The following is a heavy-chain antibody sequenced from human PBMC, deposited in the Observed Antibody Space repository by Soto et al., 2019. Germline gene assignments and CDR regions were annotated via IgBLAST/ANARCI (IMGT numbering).Heavy chain of an antibody. J-gene: IGHJ6*02. CDR2: ISYDGRNK. V-gene: IGHV3-30*18. D-gene: IGHD1-1*01. CDR1: GFNFSNYG. CDR3: AKDLAAGTTFYYYYYGMDV. Sequence: LRLSCAGSGFNFSNYGMHWVRQAPGKGLEWVAVISYDGRNKNYADSVKGRFTISRDKSKNTLYLQMNSLRAEDTAMYYCAKDLAAGTTFYYYYYGMDVWGQGTTVTVSS.